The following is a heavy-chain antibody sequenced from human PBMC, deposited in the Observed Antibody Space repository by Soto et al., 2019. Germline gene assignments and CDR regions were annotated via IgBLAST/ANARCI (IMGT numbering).Heavy chain of an antibody. CDR1: GYTFTSYD. Sequence: AASVKVSCKASGYTFTSYDINWVRQATGQGLEWMGWMNPNSGNTGYAQKFQGRVTMTRNTSISAAYMELSSLRSEDTAVYYCARGLKYSGYHPDDYWGQGTLVTVSS. CDR2: MNPNSGNT. D-gene: IGHD5-12*01. J-gene: IGHJ4*02. V-gene: IGHV1-8*01. CDR3: ARGLKYSGYHPDDY.